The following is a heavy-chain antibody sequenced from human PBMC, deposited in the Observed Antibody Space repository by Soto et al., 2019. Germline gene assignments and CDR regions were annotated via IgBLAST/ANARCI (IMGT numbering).Heavy chain of an antibody. CDR1: GGTISSYY. J-gene: IGHJ6*02. CDR3: AGEGTWSGYYYYAMDV. CDR2: IYYSGST. Sequence: SETLSLTCTVSGGTISSYYWNWIRQPPGKGLEWIGYIYYSGSTNYSPSLKSRVTISVDTSKNQFSLKLSSVTAADTAVYYCAGEGTWSGYYYYAMDVWGQGTTVTVSS. V-gene: IGHV4-59*08. D-gene: IGHD1-1*01.